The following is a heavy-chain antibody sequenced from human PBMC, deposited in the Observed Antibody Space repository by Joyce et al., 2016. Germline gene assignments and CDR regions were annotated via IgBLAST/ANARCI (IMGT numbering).Heavy chain of an antibody. J-gene: IGHJ4*02. D-gene: IGHD2-21*01. Sequence: QVQLVQSGAEVKKPGSSVKVSCKASGGTLSSYAITWVRQAPGKGLEWMGGIIPLFGTASSAQKFQGRVTITADESTSTVYMELSSLGSEDTAVYYCARGQGSSDIYYFDYWGQGTLVTVSS. CDR1: GGTLSSYA. V-gene: IGHV1-69*01. CDR2: IIPLFGTA. CDR3: ARGQGSSDIYYFDY.